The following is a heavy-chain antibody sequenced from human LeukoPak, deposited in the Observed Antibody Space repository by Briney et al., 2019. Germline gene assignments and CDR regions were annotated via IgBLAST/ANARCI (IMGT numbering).Heavy chain of an antibody. CDR1: GFALSRYN. CDR3: ARDLSRTEDHCYGLDV. J-gene: IGHJ6*02. Sequence: GGSLRLSCAASGFALSRYNINWVRQAPGKGLEWVSSISSSSTYIYYADSLKGRFTVSRDNAKNSLSLQMNSLRAEDTAVYYCARDLSRTEDHCYGLDVWGQGTTVTVSS. V-gene: IGHV3-21*01. CDR2: ISSSSTYI.